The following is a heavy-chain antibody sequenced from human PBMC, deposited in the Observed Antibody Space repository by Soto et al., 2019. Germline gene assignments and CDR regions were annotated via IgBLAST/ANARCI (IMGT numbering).Heavy chain of an antibody. CDR1: GNTFTYRY. V-gene: IGHV1-45*02. Sequence: QMQLVQSGAEVKKTGSSVTVSCKALGNTFTYRYLHWVRQAPGQALEWMGWITPFSGDVHYAQKLQERVTITRDRSINTAYTQMSSLRSEDTAMYFCASGGAGSGPFTWELPDHWGQGTLVTVSS. D-gene: IGHD1-26*01. CDR3: ASGGAGSGPFTWELPDH. J-gene: IGHJ4*02. CDR2: ITPFSGDV.